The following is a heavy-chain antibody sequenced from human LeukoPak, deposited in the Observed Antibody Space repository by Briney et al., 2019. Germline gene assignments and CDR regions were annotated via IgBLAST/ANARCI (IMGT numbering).Heavy chain of an antibody. CDR3: ATASSGLFY. CDR1: GLTFSNAW. D-gene: IGHD3-16*01. Sequence: PGESLRLSCAASGLTFSNAWMSWVRQAPGEGLEWVGRIKRKTDGETTGYVAPVKGRFTISRDDSKNTLYLQMNSLKTEDTGVYYCATASSGLFYWGQGTLVTVSS. V-gene: IGHV3-15*01. J-gene: IGHJ4*02. CDR2: IKRKTDGETT.